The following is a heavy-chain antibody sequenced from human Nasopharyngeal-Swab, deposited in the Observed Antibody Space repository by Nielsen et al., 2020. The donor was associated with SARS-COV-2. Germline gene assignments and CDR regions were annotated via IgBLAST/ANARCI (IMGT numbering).Heavy chain of an antibody. CDR3: ARNDFWSGYYKDPMDV. J-gene: IGHJ6*03. Sequence: WIRQPPGKGLEWVANIKQDGSEKYYVDSVKGRFTISRDNAKNSLYLQMNSLRAEDTAVYYCARNDFWSGYYKDPMDVWGKGTTVTVSS. D-gene: IGHD3-3*01. CDR2: IKQDGSEK. V-gene: IGHV3-7*03.